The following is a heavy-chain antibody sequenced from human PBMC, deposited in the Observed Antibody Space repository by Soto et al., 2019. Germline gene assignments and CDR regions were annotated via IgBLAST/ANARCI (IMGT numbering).Heavy chain of an antibody. CDR3: AHVVGLEQWLYRLDH. Sequence: QLTLKQSGPSLVKPTQNLTLTCTFSGFSLTTTGVGVVGIRQPPGKALEWLALIYWYDDKHDSPSLRSRLTLTKDTTKSQVVLTLTNVDAADTGTYFCAHVVGLEQWLYRLDHWGQGPLVPVSS. CDR2: IYWYDDK. V-gene: IGHV2-5*01. D-gene: IGHD6-19*01. CDR1: GFSLTTTGVG. J-gene: IGHJ4*02.